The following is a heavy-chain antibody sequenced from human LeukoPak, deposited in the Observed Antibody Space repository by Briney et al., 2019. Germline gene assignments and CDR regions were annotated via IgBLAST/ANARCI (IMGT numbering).Heavy chain of an antibody. CDR1: GYSISNGYY. Sequence: SETLSLTCTVSGYSISNGYYWGWIRQPPGKGLEWVGSIYHRGSTYYNPSLKSRVTISVDTSKNQFSLKLSSVTAADTAVYYCAREGRYGSGSYYDWFDPWGQGTLVTVSS. D-gene: IGHD3-10*01. J-gene: IGHJ5*02. CDR2: IYHRGST. V-gene: IGHV4-38-2*02. CDR3: AREGRYGSGSYYDWFDP.